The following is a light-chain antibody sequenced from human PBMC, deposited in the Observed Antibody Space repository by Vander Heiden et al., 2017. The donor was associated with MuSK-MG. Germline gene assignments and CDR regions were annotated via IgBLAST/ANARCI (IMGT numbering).Light chain of an antibody. V-gene: IGLV1-47*01. Sequence: QSVLTQPPSASGPPGQRVTISCSGSSSNIGSNYVYWYQQLPGTAPKLLIYRNNQRPSWVPDRFSGSKSGTSASLAISGLRSEDEADYYCAAWDDSLSVVVFGGGTKLTVL. CDR1: SSNIGSNY. CDR2: RNN. CDR3: AAWDDSLSVVV. J-gene: IGLJ2*01.